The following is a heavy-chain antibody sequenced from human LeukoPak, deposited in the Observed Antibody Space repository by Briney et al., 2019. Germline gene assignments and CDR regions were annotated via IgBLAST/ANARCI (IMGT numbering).Heavy chain of an antibody. V-gene: IGHV3-21*01. CDR3: TRTSSGWYSY. J-gene: IGHJ4*02. Sequence: PGGSLRLSCAASGFTFSSYSMNWVRQAPGKGLEWVSSISSSSSYIYYADSVKGRFTISRDNSKNTVHLQMNSLRAEDTAVYYCTRTSSGWYSYWGQGILVTVSS. D-gene: IGHD6-19*01. CDR1: GFTFSSYS. CDR2: ISSSSSYI.